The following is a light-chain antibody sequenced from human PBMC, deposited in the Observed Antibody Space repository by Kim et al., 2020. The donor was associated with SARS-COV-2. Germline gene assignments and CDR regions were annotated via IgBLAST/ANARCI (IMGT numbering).Light chain of an antibody. CDR1: RSILYSSNNRNY. J-gene: IGKJ1*01. CDR2: WAS. Sequence: ATINCKSSRSILYSSNNRNYLAWYQQKPGQPPKLLIYWASTRESGVPDRFSGSGSGTDFTLTISSLQAEDVAVYYCQQYITTFPTFGQGTKVDIK. V-gene: IGKV4-1*01. CDR3: QQYITTFPT.